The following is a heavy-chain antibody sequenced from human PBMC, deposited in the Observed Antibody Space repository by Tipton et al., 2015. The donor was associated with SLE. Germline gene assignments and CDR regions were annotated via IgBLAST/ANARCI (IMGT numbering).Heavy chain of an antibody. CDR1: GFTFSSYA. V-gene: IGHV4-34*01. J-gene: IGHJ4*02. CDR3: ARADSFDY. Sequence: LSCAASGFTFSSYAMSWVRQAPGKGLEWIGEINHSGSTNYNPSLKSRVTISVDTSKNQFSLKLSSVTAADTAVYYCARADSFDYWGQGTLVTVSS. CDR2: INHSGST.